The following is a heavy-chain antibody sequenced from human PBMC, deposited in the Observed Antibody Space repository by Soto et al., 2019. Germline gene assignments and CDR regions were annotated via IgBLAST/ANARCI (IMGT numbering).Heavy chain of an antibody. CDR2: IYYSGST. V-gene: IGHV4-31*03. CDR3: AREVSYQLLPGDRLSWFDP. Sequence: QVQLQESGPGLVKPSQTLSLTCTVSGGSISSGGYYWSWIRQHPGKGLERIGYIYYSGSTYYNPSLKSRFTISVDASKNLFSLKLSSVCAADTAVYYCAREVSYQLLPGDRLSWFDPWGQGTLVTVSS. CDR1: GGSISSGGYY. J-gene: IGHJ5*02. D-gene: IGHD2-2*01.